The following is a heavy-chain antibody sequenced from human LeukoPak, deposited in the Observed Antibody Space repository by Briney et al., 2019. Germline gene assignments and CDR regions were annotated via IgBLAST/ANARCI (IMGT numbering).Heavy chain of an antibody. CDR1: GGSMSSSSYY. CDR2: IYYSGST. D-gene: IGHD6-19*01. J-gene: IGHJ4*02. V-gene: IGHV4-39*01. CDR3: ARHFRGIAVAGIWGYFDY. Sequence: WEALSLTCTVSGGSMSSSSYYWGWIRQPPGKGLEWIGSIYYSGSTYYNPSLKSRVTISVDTSKNQFSLKLSSVTAADTAVYYCARHFRGIAVAGIWGYFDYWGQGTLVTVSS.